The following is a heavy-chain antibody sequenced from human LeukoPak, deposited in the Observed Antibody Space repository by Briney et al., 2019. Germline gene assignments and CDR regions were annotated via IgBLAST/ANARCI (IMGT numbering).Heavy chain of an antibody. CDR1: GFTFDDYT. D-gene: IGHD6-19*01. Sequence: GGSLRLSCAASGFTFDDYTMHWVRQAPGKGLEWVSAISGSGGSTYYADSVKGRFTISRDNSKNTLYLQMNSLRAEDTAVYYCAKDLSSGWYLENYFDYWGQGTLVTVSS. CDR2: ISGSGGST. V-gene: IGHV3-23*01. CDR3: AKDLSSGWYLENYFDY. J-gene: IGHJ4*02.